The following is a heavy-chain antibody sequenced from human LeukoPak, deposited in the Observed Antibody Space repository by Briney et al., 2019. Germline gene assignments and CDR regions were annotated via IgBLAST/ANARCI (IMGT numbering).Heavy chain of an antibody. Sequence: GGSLRLSCAASGFNFNKYGMHWVRQAPGKGLEWVAVISFDGRDKYYVDSVKGRFTISRDRSKNTLFLQMNRLTAEDTAVYFCAKERDSLDTSGSPSDYWGQGTLVTVSS. CDR2: ISFDGRDK. D-gene: IGHD3-22*01. J-gene: IGHJ4*02. CDR3: AKERDSLDTSGSPSDY. CDR1: GFNFNKYG. V-gene: IGHV3-30*18.